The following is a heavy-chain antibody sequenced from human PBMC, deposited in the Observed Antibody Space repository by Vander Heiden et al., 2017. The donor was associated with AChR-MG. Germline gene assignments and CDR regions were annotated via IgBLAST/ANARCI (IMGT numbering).Heavy chain of an antibody. CDR1: GGSISSYY. J-gene: IGHJ4*02. V-gene: IGHV4-59*01. Sequence: QVQLQESGPGLVKPSETLSLTCTVAGGSISSYYWSWIRQPPGKGLEWIGYIYYSGSTNYNPSLKSRVTISVDTSKNQFSLKLSSVTAADTAVYYCAREVLYYGSGSLLDYWGQGTLVTVSS. D-gene: IGHD3-10*01. CDR3: AREVLYYGSGSLLDY. CDR2: IYYSGST.